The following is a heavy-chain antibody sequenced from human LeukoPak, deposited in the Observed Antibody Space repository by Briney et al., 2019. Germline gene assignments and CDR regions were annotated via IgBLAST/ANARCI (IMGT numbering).Heavy chain of an antibody. CDR2: IYYSGST. CDR3: ARGHHDFWSGYRHDYYYYYMDV. D-gene: IGHD3-3*01. J-gene: IGHJ6*03. Sequence: RSSETLSLTCTVSGGSISSHYWSWIRQPPGKGLEWIGYIYYSGSTNYNPSLKSRVTISVDTSKNQFSLKLSSVTAADTAVYYCARGHHDFWSGYRHDYYYYYMDVWGKGTTVTVSS. CDR1: GGSISSHY. V-gene: IGHV4-59*11.